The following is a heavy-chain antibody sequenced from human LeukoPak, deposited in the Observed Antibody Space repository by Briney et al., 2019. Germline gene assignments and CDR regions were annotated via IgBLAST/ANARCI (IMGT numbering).Heavy chain of an antibody. D-gene: IGHD3-16*01. CDR3: ARGVSD. J-gene: IGHJ4*02. CDR1: GFTFNIYA. Sequence: GGSLRLSCATAGFTFNIYAMNWVRQAPGKGLEWVSIISGNGINTYYADSVKGRFTISRDDSKNTLYLQMNSLRVDDTAIYYCARGVSDWGQGTLVTVAS. V-gene: IGHV3-23*01. CDR2: ISGNGINT.